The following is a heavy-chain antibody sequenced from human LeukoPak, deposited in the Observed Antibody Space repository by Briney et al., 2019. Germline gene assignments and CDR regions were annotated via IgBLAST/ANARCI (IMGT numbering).Heavy chain of an antibody. CDR2: IYYSGST. D-gene: IGHD3/OR15-3a*01. CDR3: ARELQRQPGLFDY. Sequence: SETLSLTCTVSGGSISTYYWSWIRQPPGKGLEWIGYIYYSGSTNYNPSLKSRVTISVDTSKNQFSLKLTSVTAADTAVYYCARELQRQPGLFDYWGQGTLVTVTS. J-gene: IGHJ4*02. CDR1: GGSISTYY. V-gene: IGHV4-59*01.